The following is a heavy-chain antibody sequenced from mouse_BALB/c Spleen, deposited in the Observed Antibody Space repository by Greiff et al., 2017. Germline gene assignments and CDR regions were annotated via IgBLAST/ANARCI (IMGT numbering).Heavy chain of an antibody. J-gene: IGHJ2*01. CDR3: ARDGYYGYDYFDY. CDR1: GFTFSSYG. Sequence: DVQLQESGGGLVQPGGSLKLSCAASGFTFSSYGMSWVRQTPDKRLELVATINSNGGSTYYPDSVKGRFTISRDNAKNTLYLQMSSLKSEDTAMYYCARDGYYGYDYFDYWGQGTTLTVSS. V-gene: IGHV5-6-3*01. CDR2: INSNGGST. D-gene: IGHD1-2*01.